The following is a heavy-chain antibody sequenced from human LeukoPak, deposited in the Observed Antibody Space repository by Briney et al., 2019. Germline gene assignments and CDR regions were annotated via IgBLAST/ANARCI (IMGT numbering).Heavy chain of an antibody. D-gene: IGHD2-2*01. CDR1: GFTFSSYS. CDR3: ARGGYCSSTSCYLNY. J-gene: IGHJ4*02. Sequence: VGSLRLSCAASGFTFSSYSMNWVRQAPGKGLEWVSSISSSSSYIYYADSVKGRFTISRDNAKNSLYLQMNSLRAEDTAVYYCARGGYCSSTSCYLNYWGQGTLVTVSS. V-gene: IGHV3-21*01. CDR2: ISSSSSYI.